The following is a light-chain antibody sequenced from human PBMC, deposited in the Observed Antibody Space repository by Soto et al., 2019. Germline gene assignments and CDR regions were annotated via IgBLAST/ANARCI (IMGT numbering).Light chain of an antibody. J-gene: IGLJ1*01. CDR2: EVS. Sequence: QSALTQPASVSGSRGQSITISCTGTSSDVGSYNYVSWYQQHPGKAPKLMIYEVSNRPSGVSDRFSGSKSDNTASLTISGLQAEDEADYYCSSYTTSGTLYVFGTGTKLTVL. CDR1: SSDVGSYNY. CDR3: SSYTTSGTLYV. V-gene: IGLV2-14*01.